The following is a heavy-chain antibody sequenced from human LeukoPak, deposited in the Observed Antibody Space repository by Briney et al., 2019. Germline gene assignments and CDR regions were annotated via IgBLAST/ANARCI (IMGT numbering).Heavy chain of an antibody. CDR1: GFSFTAYA. CDR3: ARGRGWVDH. Sequence: GGSLRLSCAASGFSFTAYAMSWCRQPPGKGLGWVAIIHDDGRVTNYVDSVKGRFTISRDNARNSVYLQLNSLRVEDTSLYYCARGRGWVDHWGQGTLVTVSS. V-gene: IGHV3-7*01. CDR2: IHDDGRVT. J-gene: IGHJ4*02. D-gene: IGHD3-16*01.